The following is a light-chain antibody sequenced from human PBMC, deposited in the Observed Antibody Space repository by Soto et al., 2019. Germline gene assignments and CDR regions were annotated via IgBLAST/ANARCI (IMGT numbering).Light chain of an antibody. Sequence: QSALAQPASVSASPGQSISISCTGTSNDIGAFDYVSWYQQHPGKAPKLIIFEVFNRPSGVSTRFSGSKSGSTASLTISGLQAEDEADYFCSSYTTYTAHVFGGGTKVTVL. CDR3: SSYTTYTAHV. J-gene: IGLJ2*01. V-gene: IGLV2-14*01. CDR1: SNDIGAFDY. CDR2: EVF.